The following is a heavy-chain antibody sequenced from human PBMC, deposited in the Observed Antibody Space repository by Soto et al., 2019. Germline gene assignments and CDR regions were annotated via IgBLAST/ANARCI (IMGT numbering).Heavy chain of an antibody. Sequence: SETLSLTCTVSGGSISSSSYYWGGIRQPPGKGLEWIGSIYYSGSTYYNPSLKSRVTISVDTSKNQFSLKLSSVTAAATAVYYCASRNLGYCSGGSCYSDYYYYMDVWGKGITVTVSS. D-gene: IGHD2-15*01. V-gene: IGHV4-39*01. J-gene: IGHJ6*03. CDR2: IYYSGST. CDR3: ASRNLGYCSGGSCYSDYYYYMDV. CDR1: GGSISSSSYY.